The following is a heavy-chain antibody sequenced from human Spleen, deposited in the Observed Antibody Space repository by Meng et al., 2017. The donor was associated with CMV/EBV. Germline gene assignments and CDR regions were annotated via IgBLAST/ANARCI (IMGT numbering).Heavy chain of an antibody. Sequence: ASVKVSCKASGYTFTGYYMHWVRQAPGQGLEWMGIINPSGGSTSYAQKFQGRVTMTRDTSTSTVYMELSSLRSEDTAVYYCANLGGYCSSTSCPPSRDYWGQGTLVTVSS. CDR3: ANLGGYCSSTSCPPSRDY. J-gene: IGHJ4*02. V-gene: IGHV1-46*01. D-gene: IGHD2-2*01. CDR1: GYTFTGYY. CDR2: INPSGGST.